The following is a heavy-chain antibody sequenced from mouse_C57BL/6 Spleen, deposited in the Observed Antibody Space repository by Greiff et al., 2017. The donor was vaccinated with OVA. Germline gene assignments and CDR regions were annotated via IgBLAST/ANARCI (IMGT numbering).Heavy chain of an antibody. CDR2: IDPSDSYT. D-gene: IGHD2-3*01. CDR1: GYTFTSYW. J-gene: IGHJ4*01. Sequence: QVQLQQPGAELVMPGASVKLSCKASGYTFTSYWMHWVKQRPGQGLEWIGEIDPSDSYTNYNQKFKGKSTLTVDKSSSTAYMQLSSLTSEDSAVYYCARGIYDGYYGAMDYWGQGTSVTVSS. V-gene: IGHV1-69*01. CDR3: ARGIYDGYYGAMDY.